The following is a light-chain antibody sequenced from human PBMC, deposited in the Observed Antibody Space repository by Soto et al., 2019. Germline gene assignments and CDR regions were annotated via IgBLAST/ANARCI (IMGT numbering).Light chain of an antibody. J-gene: IGLJ2*01. CDR1: SCNIGAGYD. V-gene: IGLV1-40*01. CDR3: ESYDSSPSVV. CDR2: GNS. Sequence: QSVLTQPPSVSGAPGQRVTISCTGSSCNIGAGYDVHWYQQLPGTAPKLLIYGNSNRPSGVPDRFSGSKSGTSASLAITGLQAEDEADYSCESYDSSPSVVFGGGTKLTV.